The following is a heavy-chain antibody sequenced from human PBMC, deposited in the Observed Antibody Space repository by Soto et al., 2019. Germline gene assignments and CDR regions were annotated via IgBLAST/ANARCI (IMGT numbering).Heavy chain of an antibody. CDR1: GFTVSNNS. D-gene: IGHD6-19*01. Sequence: EVPLVESGGGLVQPGGSLRLSCAASGFTVSNNSMSWVRQAPGKGLEWVSVIYSGGSTYYADSVKGRFTISRDNSKNTLYLQMNSLRAEDTAVYYCARGLKYSSGWYYFDYWGQGTLVTVSS. V-gene: IGHV3-66*01. J-gene: IGHJ4*02. CDR2: IYSGGST. CDR3: ARGLKYSSGWYYFDY.